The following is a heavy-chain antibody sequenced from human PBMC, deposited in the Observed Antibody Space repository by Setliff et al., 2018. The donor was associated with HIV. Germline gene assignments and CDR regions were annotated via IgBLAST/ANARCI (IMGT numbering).Heavy chain of an antibody. V-gene: IGHV1-2*02. J-gene: IGHJ4*02. Sequence: GASVKVSCKASGGIFSRFAFSWVRQAPGQGLEWMGWINPNSGGTNYAQKFQGRVTMTRDTSISTAYMELSRLRSDDTAVYYCARIGSGSYPYDYWGQGTLVTVSS. CDR3: ARIGSGSYPYDY. CDR2: INPNSGGT. CDR1: GGIFSRFA. D-gene: IGHD3-10*01.